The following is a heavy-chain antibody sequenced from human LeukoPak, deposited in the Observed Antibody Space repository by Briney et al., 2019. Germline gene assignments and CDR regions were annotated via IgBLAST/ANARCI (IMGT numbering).Heavy chain of an antibody. Sequence: SETLSLTCTVSGDSISSFYWNWIRQPPGKGLEWIAYINYSGSTNYNPSLKSRVTISIHTSKNQFSLELSSVTAADTAVYYCAKQSPDSSGWYDFDYWGQGTLVTVSS. V-gene: IGHV4-59*08. CDR1: GDSISSFY. J-gene: IGHJ4*02. CDR3: AKQSPDSSGWYDFDY. CDR2: INYSGST. D-gene: IGHD6-19*01.